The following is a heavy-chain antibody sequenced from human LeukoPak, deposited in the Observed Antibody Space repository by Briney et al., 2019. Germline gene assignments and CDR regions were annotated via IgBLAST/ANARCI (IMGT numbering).Heavy chain of an antibody. CDR3: TSTSIYDSSGDYYFDY. CDR2: IRSKAYGGTT. V-gene: IGHV3-49*04. D-gene: IGHD3-22*01. CDR1: GFTFGDYA. Sequence: KPGRSLRLSCTASGFTFGDYAMSWVRQAPGKGLEWVGFIRSKAYGGTTEYAASVKGRFTISRDDSKSIAYLQMNSLKTEDTAVYYCTSTSIYDSSGDYYFDYWGQGTLVTVSS. J-gene: IGHJ4*02.